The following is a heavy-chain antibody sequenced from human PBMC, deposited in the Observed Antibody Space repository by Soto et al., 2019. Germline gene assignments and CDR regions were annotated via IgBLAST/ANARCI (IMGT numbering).Heavy chain of an antibody. D-gene: IGHD5-12*01. V-gene: IGHV4-34*01. Sequence: QVQLQQWGAGLLKPSETLSLTCAVYGGSFSGYYWSWIRQPPGKGLEWIGEINHSGSTNYNPSLKSRVTISVDTSMNQFSLKLRSVTAADTAVYYCARSATVTTGDYWGQGTLVTVSS. CDR1: GGSFSGYY. CDR3: ARSATVTTGDY. CDR2: INHSGST. J-gene: IGHJ4*02.